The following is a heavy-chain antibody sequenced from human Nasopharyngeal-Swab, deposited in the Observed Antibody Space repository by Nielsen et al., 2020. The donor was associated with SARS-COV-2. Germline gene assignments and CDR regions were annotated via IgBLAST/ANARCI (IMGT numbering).Heavy chain of an antibody. D-gene: IGHD3-10*01. Sequence: VRQMPGKGLEWMGGIIPIFGTAKYAQKFQGRVTITADESTSTAYMELSSLRSEDTAVYYCAKGNVTLIRGVIENYYYYGMDVWGQGTTVTVSS. V-gene: IGHV1-69*01. J-gene: IGHJ6*02. CDR2: IIPIFGTA. CDR3: AKGNVTLIRGVIENYYYYGMDV.